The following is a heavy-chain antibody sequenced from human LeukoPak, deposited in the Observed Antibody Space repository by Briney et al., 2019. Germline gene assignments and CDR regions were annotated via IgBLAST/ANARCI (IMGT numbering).Heavy chain of an antibody. CDR3: ARSYYYGSGSYKTLLGI. D-gene: IGHD3-10*01. Sequence: PSETLSLTCTVSGGSISSYYWSWIRQSPGKGLEWIGYIYYSGSTNYNPSLKSRVTISVDTSKNQFSLKLSSVTAADTAVYYCARSYYYGSGSYKTLLGIWGQGTMVTVSS. J-gene: IGHJ3*02. CDR1: GGSISSYY. V-gene: IGHV4-59*01. CDR2: IYYSGST.